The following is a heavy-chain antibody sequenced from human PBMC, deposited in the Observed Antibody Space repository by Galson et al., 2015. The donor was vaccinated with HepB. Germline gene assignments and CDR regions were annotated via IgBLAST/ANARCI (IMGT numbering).Heavy chain of an antibody. J-gene: IGHJ4*02. Sequence: SLRLSCAASGFSLSTYWMSWVRQAPGKGLEWVANIIQDGRATTYGDSVKGRFTISRDNTQNSLFLQMSGLRAEDTALYYCARDGFSFGSHDYWGQGTLVTVHS. CDR1: GFSLSTYW. D-gene: IGHD3-16*01. CDR2: IIQDGRAT. V-gene: IGHV3-7*03. CDR3: ARDGFSFGSHDY.